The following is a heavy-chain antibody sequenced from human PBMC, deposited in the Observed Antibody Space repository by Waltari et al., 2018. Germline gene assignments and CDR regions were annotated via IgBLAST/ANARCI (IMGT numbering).Heavy chain of an antibody. CDR1: TVSIRSSY. V-gene: IGHV4-59*01. CDR2: TFYSGTT. J-gene: IGHJ6*02. D-gene: IGHD3-9*01. CDR3: ARISTFYFYGMDV. Sequence: QVQLQESVPGLVRPSETLSPGCTVSTVSIRSSYWTWIRQPPGKGLEWIGFTFYSGTTNYNPSLKSRVTISLDASKNQFSLNLRSVTAADTAVYFCARISTFYFYGMDVWGQGTTVTVSS.